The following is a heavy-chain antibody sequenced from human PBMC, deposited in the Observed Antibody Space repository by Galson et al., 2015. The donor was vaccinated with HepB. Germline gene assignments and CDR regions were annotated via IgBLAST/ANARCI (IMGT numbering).Heavy chain of an antibody. D-gene: IGHD2-2*01. CDR2: IIPIFGTA. J-gene: IGHJ6*02. CDR1: GGTFSSYA. V-gene: IGHV1-69*13. Sequence: SVKVSCKDSGGTFSSYAISWVRQAPGQGLEWMGGIIPIFGTANYAQKFQGRVTITADESTNTAYMELRSLRSEDTAVYYCATKDDPIVVVPAATYYYYGMDVWGQGTTVTVSS. CDR3: ATKDDPIVVVPAATYYYYGMDV.